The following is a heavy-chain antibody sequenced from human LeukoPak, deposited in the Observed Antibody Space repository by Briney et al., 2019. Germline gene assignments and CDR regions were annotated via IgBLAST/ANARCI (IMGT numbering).Heavy chain of an antibody. Sequence: GGSLRLSCVASGFTFSNYWMHWVRQAPGKGLVWVSRIKTDGSRTNYADSVKGRFTISRDNAKNTVYLEINSLRSEDTAVYYCARAIGSSWGKVDYWGQGTLVTVSS. CDR3: ARAIGSSWGKVDY. V-gene: IGHV3-74*01. D-gene: IGHD6-13*01. J-gene: IGHJ4*02. CDR2: IKTDGSRT. CDR1: GFTFSNYW.